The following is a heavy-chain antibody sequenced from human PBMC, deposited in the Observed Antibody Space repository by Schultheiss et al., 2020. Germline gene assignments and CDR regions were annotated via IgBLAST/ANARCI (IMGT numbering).Heavy chain of an antibody. V-gene: IGHV3-48*01. Sequence: GGSLRLSCAASGFTFSSYGMHWVRQAPGKGLEWVSYISSSGSTIYYADSVKGRFTISRDNAKNTLYLQMNSLRAEDTAVYYCAKRNDYYDSSGYYGMDVWGQGTTVTVSS. CDR2: ISSSGSTI. D-gene: IGHD3-22*01. CDR3: AKRNDYYDSSGYYGMDV. CDR1: GFTFSSYG. J-gene: IGHJ6*02.